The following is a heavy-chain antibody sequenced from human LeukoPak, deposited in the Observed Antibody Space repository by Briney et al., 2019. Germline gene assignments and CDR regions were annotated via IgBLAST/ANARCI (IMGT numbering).Heavy chain of an antibody. CDR3: ARLYDILTGYLFDI. CDR1: GGSISSYY. V-gene: IGHV4-59*01. J-gene: IGHJ3*02. Sequence: SETQSLTCTVSGGSISSYYWSWIRQPPGKGLEWIGYIYYSGSTNYNPSLKSRVTISVDTSKNQFSLKLSSVTAADTAVYYCARLYDILTGYLFDIWGQGTMVTVSS. D-gene: IGHD3-9*01. CDR2: IYYSGST.